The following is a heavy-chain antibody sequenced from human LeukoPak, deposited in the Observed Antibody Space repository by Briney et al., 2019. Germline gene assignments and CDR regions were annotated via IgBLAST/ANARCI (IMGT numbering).Heavy chain of an antibody. D-gene: IGHD4-11*01. J-gene: IGHJ6*02. CDR2: MNPNSGNT. CDR3: ARGLHPLTVTTVYYYYYYGMAV. V-gene: IGHV1-8*01. CDR1: GYTFTSYD. Sequence: ASVKVSCKASGYTFTSYDINWVRQATGQGLEWMGWMNPNSGNTGYAQKFQGRVTMTRNTSISTAYMELSSLRCEDTAVYYWARGLHPLTVTTVYYYYYYGMAVWGQGTTVTVSS.